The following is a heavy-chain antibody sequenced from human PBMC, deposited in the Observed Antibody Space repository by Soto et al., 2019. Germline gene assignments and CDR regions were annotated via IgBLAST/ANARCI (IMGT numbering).Heavy chain of an antibody. CDR3: ARDGYSSGWPPFDY. V-gene: IGHV3-30-3*01. J-gene: IGHJ4*02. CDR2: ISYDGSNK. D-gene: IGHD6-19*01. Sequence: PGGSLRLSCAASGFTFSSYAMHWVRQAPGKGLEWVAVISYDGSNKYYADSVKGRFTISRDNSKNTLYLQMNSLRAEDTAVYYCARDGYSSGWPPFDYWGQGTLVTVSS. CDR1: GFTFSSYA.